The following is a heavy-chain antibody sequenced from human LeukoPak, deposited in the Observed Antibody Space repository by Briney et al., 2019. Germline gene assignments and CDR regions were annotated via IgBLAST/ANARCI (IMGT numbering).Heavy chain of an antibody. J-gene: IGHJ4*02. Sequence: GASVKVSCKASGYTFTGYYMHWVRQAPGQGLEWMGWINPNSGGRNYAQKFQGRVTMTRDTSISTVCMELRSLRSDDTAVYYCAKLGATVGYSPIDYWGQGTLVTVSS. D-gene: IGHD1-26*01. V-gene: IGHV1-2*02. CDR1: GYTFTGYY. CDR2: INPNSGGR. CDR3: AKLGATVGYSPIDY.